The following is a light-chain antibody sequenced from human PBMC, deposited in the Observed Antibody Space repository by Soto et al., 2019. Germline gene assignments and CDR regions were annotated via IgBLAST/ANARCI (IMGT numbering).Light chain of an antibody. V-gene: IGLV2-14*01. CDR2: DVN. J-gene: IGLJ2*01. CDR3: SSYTSSSTLAV. CDR1: SSDVGGHNY. Sequence: QSALTQPASVSGSPGQSITISCTGTSSDVGGHNYVSWYQQDPGKAPKLMIYDVNNRPSGVSNRFSGSKSGNTASLTISGLQAEDEAYYYGSSYTSSSTLAVFGGGTKLTVL.